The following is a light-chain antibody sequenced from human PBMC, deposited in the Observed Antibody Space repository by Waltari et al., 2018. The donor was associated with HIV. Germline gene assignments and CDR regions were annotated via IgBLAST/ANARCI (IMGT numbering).Light chain of an antibody. Sequence: QLVLTPSPSASASLGDSVKLTCTLSSGHSSYVIAWPHQQPKKGPRYLMKLNSDGSHFKGDGIPDRFSGSSSGAERYLTISSLQSEDEADYYCQTWGTGIVVFGGGTKLTVL. CDR3: QTWGTGIVV. V-gene: IGLV4-69*01. CDR2: LNSDGSH. J-gene: IGLJ2*01. CDR1: SGHSSYV.